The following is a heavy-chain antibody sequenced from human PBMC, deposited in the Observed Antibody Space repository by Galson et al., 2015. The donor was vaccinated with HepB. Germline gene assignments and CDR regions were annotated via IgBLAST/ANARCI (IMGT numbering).Heavy chain of an antibody. CDR2: IIPIFGTA. J-gene: IGHJ5*02. D-gene: IGHD4-11*01. CDR1: GGTFSSYA. V-gene: IGHV1-69*13. CDR3: AREDSNYFDSGGNWFDP. Sequence: SVKVSCKASGGTFSSYAISWVRQAPGQGLEWMGGIIPIFGTANYAQKFQGRVTITADESTSTAYMELSSLRSEDTAVYYCAREDSNYFDSGGNWFDPWGQGTLVTVSS.